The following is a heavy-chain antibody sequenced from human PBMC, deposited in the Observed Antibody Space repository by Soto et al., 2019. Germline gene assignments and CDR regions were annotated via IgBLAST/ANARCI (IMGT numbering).Heavy chain of an antibody. CDR3: ARDKIPGIFAH. V-gene: IGHV4-39*07. Sequence: PSETLSLTCTVSGGSVSTGSYYFTWIRPPPGTGPEWNGEINHSGSTNYNPSLTSRLTISIDTSKNQFSLKLTSVTAADTAVYYCARDKIPGIFAHWGQGTPVTVSP. J-gene: IGHJ4*02. CDR2: INHSGST. D-gene: IGHD2-21*01. CDR1: GGSVSTGSYY.